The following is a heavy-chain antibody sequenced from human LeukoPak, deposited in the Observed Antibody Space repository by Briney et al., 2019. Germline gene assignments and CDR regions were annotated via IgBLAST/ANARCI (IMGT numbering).Heavy chain of an antibody. CDR1: GGSFSGYY. V-gene: IGHV4-34*01. CDR2: INHSGST. CDR3: ARDGGYGHYDY. D-gene: IGHD5-18*01. J-gene: IGHJ4*02. Sequence: SETLSLTCAVYGGSFSGYYWSWIRQPPGKGLEWIGEINHSGSTNYNPSLKSRVTISVDTSKNQFSLEVTSVTAADTAVYYCARDGGYGHYDYWGRGTLVTVSS.